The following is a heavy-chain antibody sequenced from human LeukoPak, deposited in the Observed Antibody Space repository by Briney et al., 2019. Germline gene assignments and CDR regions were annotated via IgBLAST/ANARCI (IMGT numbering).Heavy chain of an antibody. CDR3: TRDRSYSDFDY. D-gene: IGHD3-10*01. CDR1: GFRFSDHT. Sequence: GGSLRLSCAASGFRFSDHTMNWVRQAPGKGLEWVSSIGGTNGAIFYADSVKGRFTISRDNGENSLSLQINRLRAQDTAVYYCTRDRSYSDFDYWGQGTLVTVSS. J-gene: IGHJ4*02. CDR2: IGGTNGAI. V-gene: IGHV3-21*01.